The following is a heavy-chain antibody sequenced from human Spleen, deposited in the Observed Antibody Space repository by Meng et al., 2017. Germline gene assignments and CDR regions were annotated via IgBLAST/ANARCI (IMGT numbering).Heavy chain of an antibody. Sequence: GESLKISCAASGFTFSSYHMNWVRQAPGKGLEWVSFISSSSGSIYYADSVKGRFIISRDNAKNSMYLQMNSLRAEDTAVYYCARDRLIGYCSGGSCYPGMLDYWGQGTLVTVSS. CDR3: ARDRLIGYCSGGSCYPGMLDY. V-gene: IGHV3-21*06. CDR2: ISSSSGSI. CDR1: GFTFSSYH. D-gene: IGHD2-15*01. J-gene: IGHJ4*02.